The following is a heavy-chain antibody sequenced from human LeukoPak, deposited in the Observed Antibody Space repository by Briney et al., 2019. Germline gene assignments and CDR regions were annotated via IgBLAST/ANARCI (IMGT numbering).Heavy chain of an antibody. D-gene: IGHD2-15*01. J-gene: IGHJ6*03. CDR3: ARGPLGYCSGGSCRLYYYYYMDV. CDR1: GYTFTSYG. CDR2: ISAYNGNT. V-gene: IGHV1-18*01. Sequence: GASVMVSCKASGYTFTSYGISWVRQAPGQGLEWMGWISAYNGNTNYAQKLQGRVTMTTDTSTSTAYMELRSLRSDDTAVYYCARGPLGYCSGGSCRLYYYYYMDVWGKGTTVTVSS.